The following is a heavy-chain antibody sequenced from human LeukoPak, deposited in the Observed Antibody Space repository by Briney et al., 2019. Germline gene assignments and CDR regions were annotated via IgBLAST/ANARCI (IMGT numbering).Heavy chain of an antibody. J-gene: IGHJ4*02. Sequence: SETLSLTCAVSGGPISSNNWWSWVRQPPEKGLEWIGEIFHSGGTNYNPSLKSRVTISVDKPKNQFSLELSSVTAADTAVYYCARVLSGSNFDYWGQGTLVTVSS. D-gene: IGHD3-22*01. CDR2: IFHSGGT. CDR1: GGPISSNNW. V-gene: IGHV4-4*02. CDR3: ARVLSGSNFDY.